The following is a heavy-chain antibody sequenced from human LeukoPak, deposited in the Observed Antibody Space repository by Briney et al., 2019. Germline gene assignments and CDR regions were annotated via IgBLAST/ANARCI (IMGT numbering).Heavy chain of an antibody. CDR1: DASISTYY. Sequence: PSETLSLTCTVSDASISTYYWNWMRQPPGKGLEWSAYTSYSGITKYNPSLNGRATISIDTSRNQLSLRLTSVTPADTALYYCARGFSTTVAGAAGNWGQGTMVTVSS. CDR3: ARGFSTTVAGAAGN. J-gene: IGHJ3*01. D-gene: IGHD6-19*01. V-gene: IGHV4-59*01. CDR2: TSYSGIT.